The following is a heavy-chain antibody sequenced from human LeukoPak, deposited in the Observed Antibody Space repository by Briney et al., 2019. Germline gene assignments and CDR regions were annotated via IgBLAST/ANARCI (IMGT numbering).Heavy chain of an antibody. CDR1: GLAFSSYS. CDR3: AKDAAGPEY. CDR2: ISASGSST. V-gene: IGHV3-23*01. Sequence: HGRSLRLSCAASGLAFSSYSVSCVRQAAGHQRYWVSGISASGSSTYYADSVKGRFTISRDNSKNTLYLQMNSLRAEDTAVYYCAKDAAGPEYWGQGTLVTVS. D-gene: IGHD6-13*01. J-gene: IGHJ4*02.